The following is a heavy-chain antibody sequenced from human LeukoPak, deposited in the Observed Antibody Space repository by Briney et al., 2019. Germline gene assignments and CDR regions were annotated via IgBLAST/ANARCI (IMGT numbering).Heavy chain of an antibody. CDR3: AKYVVVVVGIPQRAFDI. Sequence: GGSLSLSCAASGFTFSSYAMTWVRQAPGKGLEWVSVIGGDGGGIQYADSVKGRFTISRDNSKNTLDLQMNSLTDEDTAVYYCAKYVVVVVGIPQRAFDIWGQGTMVTVSP. J-gene: IGHJ3*02. V-gene: IGHV3-23*01. CDR1: GFTFSSYA. CDR2: IGGDGGGI. D-gene: IGHD2-15*01.